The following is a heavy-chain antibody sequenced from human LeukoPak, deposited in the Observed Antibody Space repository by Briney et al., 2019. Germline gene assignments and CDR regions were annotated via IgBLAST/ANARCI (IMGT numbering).Heavy chain of an antibody. J-gene: IGHJ4*02. Sequence: PGGSLRLSCAASEFTFRNYWMSWVRRAPGKGLEWVANINQDGGEKNYVDSVKGRFTISRDNAKNSLYLQMDSQRAEDTAVYYCARDLLGGNNQLLSYWGQGTLVTVSS. CDR2: INQDGGEK. V-gene: IGHV3-7*05. CDR1: EFTFRNYW. CDR3: ARDLLGGNNQLLSY. D-gene: IGHD2-2*01.